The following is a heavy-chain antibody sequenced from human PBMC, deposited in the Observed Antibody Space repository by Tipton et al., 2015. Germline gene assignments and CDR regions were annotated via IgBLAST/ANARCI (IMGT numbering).Heavy chain of an antibody. Sequence: QSGAEVKKPGESLKISCKGSGYKFSTYYIAWVRQMPGKGLEWMGIIYPGASDTTYSPSFEGQVTISADKSNTTAYLQWSSLKASDTAMYYCAREETVTTDFDYWGQGTLVTVSS. V-gene: IGHV5-51*01. D-gene: IGHD4-17*01. CDR2: IYPGASDT. CDR1: GYKFSTYY. J-gene: IGHJ4*02. CDR3: AREETVTTDFDY.